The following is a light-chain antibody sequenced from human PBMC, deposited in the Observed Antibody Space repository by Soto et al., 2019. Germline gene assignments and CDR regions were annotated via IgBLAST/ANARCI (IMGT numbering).Light chain of an antibody. J-gene: IGLJ1*01. CDR1: SSDVGGYTY. CDR3: TSYTSSSTPYV. Sequence: QSVLTQPASVSGSPGQSITISCAGTSSDVGGYTYVSWYQQHPGKAPKLMIYDVSNRPSGVSNRFSGSKSGNTASLTISGLQAEDEADYYCTSYTSSSTPYVFGGGTKVTLL. V-gene: IGLV2-14*01. CDR2: DVS.